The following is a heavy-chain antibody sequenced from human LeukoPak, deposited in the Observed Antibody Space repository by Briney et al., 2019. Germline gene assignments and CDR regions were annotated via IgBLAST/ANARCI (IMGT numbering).Heavy chain of an antibody. CDR3: TTWGGGGNAFDY. J-gene: IGHJ4*02. V-gene: IGHV3-15*01. Sequence: GGSLRLSCAASGFTFSNAWMSWVRQAPGKGLEWVGRIKRKTEGGTTDYAAPVKGRFTISRDDSKNTLYLQMNSLKTEDTAVYYCTTWGGGGNAFDYWGQGTLVTVSS. CDR1: GFTFSNAW. D-gene: IGHD4-23*01. CDR2: IKRKTEGGTT.